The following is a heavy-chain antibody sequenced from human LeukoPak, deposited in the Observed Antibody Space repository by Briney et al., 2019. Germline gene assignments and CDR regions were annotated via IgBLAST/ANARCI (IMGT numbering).Heavy chain of an antibody. CDR2: IKQDGSEK. Sequence: GGSLRLSCAASGFTFSSYWMSWVRQAPGKGLEWVANIKQDGSEKYYVDSVKGRFTISRDNAKNSLYLQMNSLRAEDTALYYCAKDIRSSSAAFDYWGQGTLVTVSS. V-gene: IGHV3-7*03. CDR1: GFTFSSYW. CDR3: AKDIRSSSAAFDY. D-gene: IGHD6-19*01. J-gene: IGHJ4*02.